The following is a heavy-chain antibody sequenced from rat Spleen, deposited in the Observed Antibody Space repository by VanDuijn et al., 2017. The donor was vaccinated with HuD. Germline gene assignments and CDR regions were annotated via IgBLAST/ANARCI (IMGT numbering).Heavy chain of an antibody. CDR1: GFTFNNYW. V-gene: IGHV5-31*01. Sequence: EVQLVESGGGLVQPGRSLKLSCVASGFTFNNYWMTWIRQAPGKGLEWVASVTNTGGGTYYPDSVKGRFTISRDIAENTLYVQLNSLRSEDTATYFCTRGIYYGYNAFVYWGQGTLVTVSS. CDR2: VTNTGGGT. D-gene: IGHD1-9*01. CDR3: TRGIYYGYNAFVY. J-gene: IGHJ3*01.